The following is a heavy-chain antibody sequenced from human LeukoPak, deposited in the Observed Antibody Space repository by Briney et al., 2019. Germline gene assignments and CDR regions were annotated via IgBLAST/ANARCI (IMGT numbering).Heavy chain of an antibody. Sequence: GGSLRLSCAASGFTFSSYGMHWVRQASGKGLEWVAVISYDGSNKYYADSVKGRFTISRDNSKNTLYLQMNSLRAEDTAVYYCAKGRGIAVAGSDYWGQGTLVTVSS. D-gene: IGHD6-19*01. V-gene: IGHV3-30*18. CDR2: ISYDGSNK. CDR3: AKGRGIAVAGSDY. CDR1: GFTFSSYG. J-gene: IGHJ4*02.